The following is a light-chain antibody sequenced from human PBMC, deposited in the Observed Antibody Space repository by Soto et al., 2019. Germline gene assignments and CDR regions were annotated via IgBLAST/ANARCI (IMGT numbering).Light chain of an antibody. CDR2: GDN. J-gene: IGLJ2*01. V-gene: IGLV1-40*01. CDR3: QSYDSSLSGSRVV. CDR1: SSNIGAGYD. Sequence: QLVLTQPPSVSGAPGQRVTISCTGSSSNIGAGYDVHWYQQVPGTAPKLLISGDNNRPSGVPDRFSGSKSGTSASLAITGLQDEDEADYYCQSYDSSLSGSRVVFGGGTKLTVL.